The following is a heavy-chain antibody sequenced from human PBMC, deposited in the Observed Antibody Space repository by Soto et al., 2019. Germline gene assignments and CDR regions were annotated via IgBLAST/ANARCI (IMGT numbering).Heavy chain of an antibody. D-gene: IGHD7-27*01. V-gene: IGHV3-9*01. CDR2: LNWNSDTI. J-gene: IGHJ3*01. CDR3: VKAHFRTGAMGGDAFDY. CDR1: GFTFGDYA. Sequence: EGQVVESGGGLVQPGRSLRLSCAASGFTFGDYAMHWIRQAPGKGLEWVSGLNWNSDTINYADAVRGRLTISRDNAKNSLYLQMNRLRGEGTALYYCVKAHFRTGAMGGDAFDYWGQGTRVIVSS.